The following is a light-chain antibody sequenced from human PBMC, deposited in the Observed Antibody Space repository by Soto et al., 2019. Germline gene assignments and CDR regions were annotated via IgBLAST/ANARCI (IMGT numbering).Light chain of an antibody. CDR3: CSYEGRYSNYL. CDR2: DVT. Sequence: QSALTQPRSVSGSPGQSVTISCTGTSSDVGGYNYVSWYQQHPGKAPKLMIYDVTERPSGVPDRFSGSKSGNTASLTISGLQAEDEADYYCCSYEGRYSNYLFGTGTKLTVL. J-gene: IGLJ1*01. V-gene: IGLV2-11*01. CDR1: SSDVGGYNY.